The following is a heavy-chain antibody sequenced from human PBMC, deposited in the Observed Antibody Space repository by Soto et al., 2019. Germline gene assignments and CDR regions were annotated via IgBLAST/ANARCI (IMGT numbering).Heavy chain of an antibody. D-gene: IGHD7-27*01. V-gene: IGHV4-4*02. CDR3: AATGDWEXGDAFNI. Sequence: SETLSLTCAVSGCSISSSNWWSWVRQPPGKGLEWIGEIYHSGSTNYNPSLKSRVTISVDKSKNRFSLKLSSVTAADTAVYYCAATGDWEXGDAFNIWGQGTMVT. CDR2: IYHSGST. CDR1: GCSISSSNW. J-gene: IGHJ3*02.